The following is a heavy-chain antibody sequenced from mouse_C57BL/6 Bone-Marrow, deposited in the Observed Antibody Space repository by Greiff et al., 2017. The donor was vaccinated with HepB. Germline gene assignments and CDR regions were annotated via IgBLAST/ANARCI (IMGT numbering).Heavy chain of an antibody. V-gene: IGHV5-12*01. CDR2: ISNGGGST. CDR3: ARPKLGRGYYFDY. CDR1: GFTFSDYY. Sequence: EVQVVESGGGLVQPGGSLKLSCAASGFTFSDYYMYWVRQTPEKRLEWVAYISNGGGSTYYPDTVKGRFTISSDNAKNTLYLQMSRLKSEDTAMYYCARPKLGRGYYFDYWGQGTTLTVSS. D-gene: IGHD4-1*01. J-gene: IGHJ2*01.